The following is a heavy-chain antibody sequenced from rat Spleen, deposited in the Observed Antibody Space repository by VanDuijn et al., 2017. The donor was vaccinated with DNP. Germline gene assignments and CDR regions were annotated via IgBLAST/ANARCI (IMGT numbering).Heavy chain of an antibody. Sequence: EVQLVESGGGLVQPGRSLKLSCAASGFTFSSYWMTWIRQAPGKGLEWVASISNTGDNTYYSDSVKGRFTISRDNAKSSLYLQMDSLRSEDTAPYYCARIYPGITYDYWGQGVMVTVSS. J-gene: IGHJ2*01. V-gene: IGHV5-31*01. CDR2: ISNTGDNT. CDR1: GFTFSSYW. D-gene: IGHD1-4*01. CDR3: ARIYPGITYDY.